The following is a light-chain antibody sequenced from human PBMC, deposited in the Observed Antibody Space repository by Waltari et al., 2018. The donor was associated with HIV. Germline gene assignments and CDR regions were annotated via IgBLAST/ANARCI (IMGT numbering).Light chain of an antibody. Sequence: SSELTQDPAVSVALGQTVRITCQGDSLRSYYASWYQQKPRQAPVLVIYGKNNRPSGSPDGCSGSSSGNTASLTITGAQAEDEADYYCNSRDSSGNRVFGGGTNLTVL. CDR3: NSRDSSGNRV. J-gene: IGLJ3*02. CDR2: GKN. V-gene: IGLV3-19*01. CDR1: SLRSYY.